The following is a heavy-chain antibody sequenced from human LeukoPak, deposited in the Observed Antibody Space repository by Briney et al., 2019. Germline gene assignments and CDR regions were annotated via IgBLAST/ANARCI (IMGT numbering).Heavy chain of an antibody. Sequence: PSQTLSLTCTVSGGSISSGDYYWSWIRQPPGKGLEWIGHIYYIGNTYYNPSLKSRVTISVDTSKNQFSLKLSSVTAADTAVYYCARVDCSSTGCQHEDAFDIWGQGTMVTVSS. D-gene: IGHD2-2*01. CDR2: IYYIGNT. J-gene: IGHJ3*02. V-gene: IGHV4-30-4*01. CDR3: ARVDCSSTGCQHEDAFDI. CDR1: GGSISSGDYY.